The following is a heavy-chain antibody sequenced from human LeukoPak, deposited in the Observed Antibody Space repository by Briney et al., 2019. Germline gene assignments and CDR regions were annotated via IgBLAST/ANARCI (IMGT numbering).Heavy chain of an antibody. Sequence: PGGSLGLFCGASGFTYRDYWMNGVRQAQGKGLECVANIKQDGGETYYVDSVKGRFTISRDNTKISLYLQMNNLRVEDTAVYYCTQIEWDRWRGWGQGTLVTVSS. J-gene: IGHJ4*02. V-gene: IGHV3-7*01. CDR2: IKQDGGET. CDR3: TQIEWDRWRG. D-gene: IGHD1-1*01. CDR1: GFTYRDYW.